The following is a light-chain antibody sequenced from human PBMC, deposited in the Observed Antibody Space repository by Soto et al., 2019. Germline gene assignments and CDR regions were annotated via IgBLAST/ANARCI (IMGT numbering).Light chain of an antibody. CDR3: HHYET. J-gene: IGKJ1*01. Sequence: IVLTQSPGTLSLSPGERTTLSCRASQSISRYLAWYQQKPGQGPRLLIYGASTRATGVPVRFSGSGSGTEFTLTISRLEPEDFTVYYCHHYETFGQGTKVDI. CDR1: QSISRY. V-gene: IGKV3-20*01. CDR2: GAS.